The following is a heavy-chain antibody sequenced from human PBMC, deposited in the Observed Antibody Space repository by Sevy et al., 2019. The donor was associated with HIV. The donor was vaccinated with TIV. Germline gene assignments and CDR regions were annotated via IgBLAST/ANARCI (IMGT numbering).Heavy chain of an antibody. CDR2: IIPRVGLT. CDR3: ASVRPCGGDCYFFDS. D-gene: IGHD2-21*02. V-gene: IGHV1-69*10. Sequence: ASVKVSCKASGGWLSGYGMNGIRQAPGQGLEWTGGIIPRVGLTNYAQRFKDRVTITADEVTNTMYIEVRRLTSEDTGVFYCASVRPCGGDCYFFDSWGQGTLVTVSS. J-gene: IGHJ4*02. CDR1: GGWLSGYG.